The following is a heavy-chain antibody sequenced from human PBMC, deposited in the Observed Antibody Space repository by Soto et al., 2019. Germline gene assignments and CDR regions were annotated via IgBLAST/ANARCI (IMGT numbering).Heavy chain of an antibody. J-gene: IGHJ5*02. V-gene: IGHV3-48*01. CDR3: VREWDGDGYNSGWFDP. CDR1: GFTFSSYS. D-gene: IGHD5-12*01. Sequence: EVQLVESGGGLVQPGGSPRLSCAASGFTFSSYSMNWVRQAPGKGLEWVSYISSSSRTIYCADSVKGRFTISRDNAKNSLYLQMNSLRAEDTAVYYCVREWDGDGYNSGWFDPWGQGTLVTVSS. CDR2: ISSSSRTI.